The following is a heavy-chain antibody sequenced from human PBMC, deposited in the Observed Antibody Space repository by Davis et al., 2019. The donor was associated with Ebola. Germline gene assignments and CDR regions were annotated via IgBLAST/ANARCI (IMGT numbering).Heavy chain of an antibody. J-gene: IGHJ4*02. CDR1: GFTFSSYN. CDR3: VREGKQWLVSL. CDR2: ISSSSSYI. Sequence: GGSLRLSCAASGFTFSSYNMNWVRQAPGKGLEWVSSISSSSSYIYYADSVKGRFTISRDNAKTSVYLQMNSLRAEDTGIYYCVREGKQWLVSLWGQGTLVTVSS. D-gene: IGHD6-19*01. V-gene: IGHV3-21*01.